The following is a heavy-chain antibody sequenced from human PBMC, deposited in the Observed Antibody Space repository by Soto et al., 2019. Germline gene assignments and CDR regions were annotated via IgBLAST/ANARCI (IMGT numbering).Heavy chain of an antibody. CDR3: AHSQTEYGSGSYSPLYYYYYYMDV. V-gene: IGHV2-5*02. J-gene: IGHJ6*03. CDR1: GFSLSTSGVG. Sequence: QITLKESGPTLVKPTQTLTLTCTFSGFSLSTSGVGVGWIRQPPGKALEWLALIYWDDDKRYSPSLKSRLTITKDTSKNQVVLTMTNMDPVDTATYYCAHSQTEYGSGSYSPLYYYYYYMDVWGKGTTVTVSS. D-gene: IGHD3-10*01. CDR2: IYWDDDK.